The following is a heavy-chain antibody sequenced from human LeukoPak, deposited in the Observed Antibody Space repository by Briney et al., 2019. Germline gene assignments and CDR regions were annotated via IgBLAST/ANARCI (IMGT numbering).Heavy chain of an antibody. Sequence: GGSLRLSCAASGFTFSSYAMSWVRQAPGKGLEWVSAISGSGGSTYYADSVKGRFTISRDNSKNTLYLQMNSLRAEDTAVYYCAKDRRSSLAVAGPDDAFDIWGQGTMVTVSS. CDR2: ISGSGGST. V-gene: IGHV3-23*01. D-gene: IGHD6-19*01. J-gene: IGHJ3*02. CDR1: GFTFSSYA. CDR3: AKDRRSSLAVAGPDDAFDI.